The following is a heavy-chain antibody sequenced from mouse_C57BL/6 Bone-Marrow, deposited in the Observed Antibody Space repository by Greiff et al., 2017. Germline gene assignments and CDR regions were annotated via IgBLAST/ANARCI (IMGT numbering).Heavy chain of an antibody. D-gene: IGHD3-2*02. CDR2: IYPRSGNT. CDR3: ARQLRLRRKDAMDY. V-gene: IGHV1-81*01. Sequence: QVQLQQSGAELARPGASVKLSCTASGYTFTSYGISWVKQRTGQGLEWIGEIYPRSGNTYYNEKFKGKATLTADKSSSTAYLELSSLTSEDSAVYYCARQLRLRRKDAMDYWGQGTSVTVSS. J-gene: IGHJ4*01. CDR1: GYTFTSYG.